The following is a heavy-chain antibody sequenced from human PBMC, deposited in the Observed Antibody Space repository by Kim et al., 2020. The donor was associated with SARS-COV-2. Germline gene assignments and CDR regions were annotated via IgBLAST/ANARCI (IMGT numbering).Heavy chain of an antibody. D-gene: IGHD3-10*01. CDR3: ARAGSGSYYHWFDP. V-gene: IGHV3-30*04. J-gene: IGHJ5*02. Sequence: GGSLRLSCAASGFTFSTYAMHWVRQAPGKGLEWGAVISYDGINKYYADSVKGRFTISRDNSKNTLYLQMNSLRAEDTAVYYCARAGSGSYYHWFDPWGQGTLVTVSS. CDR1: GFTFSTYA. CDR2: ISYDGINK.